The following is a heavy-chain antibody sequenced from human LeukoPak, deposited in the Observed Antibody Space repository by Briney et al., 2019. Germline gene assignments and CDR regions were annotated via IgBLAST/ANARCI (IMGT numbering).Heavy chain of an antibody. D-gene: IGHD1-20*01. J-gene: IGHJ5*02. Sequence: GGSLRLSCEASRFTFSSYWMSWVRQAPGKGLEWVAVISYDGSNKYYADSVKGRFTISRDNSKNTLYLQMNSLRAEDTAVYYCARVGSAYNWNDVSLTDVWFGPWGQGTLVTVSS. CDR3: ARVGSAYNWNDVSLTDVWFGP. V-gene: IGHV3-30*03. CDR2: ISYDGSNK. CDR1: RFTFSSYW.